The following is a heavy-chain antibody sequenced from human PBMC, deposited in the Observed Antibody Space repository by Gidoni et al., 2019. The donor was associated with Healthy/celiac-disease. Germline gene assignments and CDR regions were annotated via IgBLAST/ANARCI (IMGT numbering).Heavy chain of an antibody. CDR1: GGSFSGYY. D-gene: IGHD2-2*01. CDR3: ARAQMDDIVVVPAARGWFDP. J-gene: IGHJ5*02. CDR2: INHSGST. V-gene: IGHV4-34*01. Sequence: QVQLQQWGAGLLKPSETLSLTCAVYGGSFSGYYWSWIRQPPGKGLEWIGEINHSGSTNYNPSLKSRVTISVDTSKNQFSLKLSSVTAADTAVYYCARAQMDDIVVVPAARGWFDPWGQGTLVTVSS.